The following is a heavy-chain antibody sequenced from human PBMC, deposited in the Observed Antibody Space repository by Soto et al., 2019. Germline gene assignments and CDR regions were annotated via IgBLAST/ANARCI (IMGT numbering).Heavy chain of an antibody. CDR2: ISAYTDDP. D-gene: IGHD1-1*01. CDR3: ARVIQGAEAWFDP. V-gene: IGHV1-18*01. Sequence: GASVKVSCKASGNTFTNFGVTWVRQAPGQGLEWMGWISAYTDDPNYAQKFQGRVTMTIDTSTSTAYLDLRSLTSDDTAVYYCARVIQGAEAWFDPWGQGTLVTVS. CDR1: GNTFTNFG. J-gene: IGHJ5*02.